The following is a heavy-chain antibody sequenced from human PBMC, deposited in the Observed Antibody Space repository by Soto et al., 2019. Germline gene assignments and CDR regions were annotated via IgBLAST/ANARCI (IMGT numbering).Heavy chain of an antibody. D-gene: IGHD6-13*01. CDR2: IYYSGST. V-gene: IGHV4-59*12. J-gene: IGHJ6*03. Sequence: SETLSLTCTVSGGSISSYYWSWIRQPPGKGLEWIGYIYYSGSTNYNPSLKSRVTISVDTSKNQFSLKLSSVTAADTAVYYCARASSSWLYYYMDVWGKGTTVTVSS. CDR3: ARASSSWLYYYMDV. CDR1: GGSISSYY.